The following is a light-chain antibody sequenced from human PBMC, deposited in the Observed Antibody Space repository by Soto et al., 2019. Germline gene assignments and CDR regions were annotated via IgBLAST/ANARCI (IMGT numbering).Light chain of an antibody. Sequence: QSALTQPRSVSGSPGQSVTISCTGTSSDVGGYNYVSWYQQHPGKAPKLMIYDVSKRPSGVPDRFSGSKSVNTASLTISGLQAGDEADYYCCSYAGLTAVFGGGTKLTVL. CDR1: SSDVGGYNY. CDR3: CSYAGLTAV. V-gene: IGLV2-11*01. J-gene: IGLJ2*01. CDR2: DVS.